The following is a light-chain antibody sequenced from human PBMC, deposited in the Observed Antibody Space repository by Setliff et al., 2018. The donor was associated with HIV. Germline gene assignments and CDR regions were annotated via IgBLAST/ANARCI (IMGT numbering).Light chain of an antibody. CDR2: EVS. V-gene: IGLV2-14*01. CDR1: SSDVGGYKS. CDR3: SSYTSSSTYG. Sequence: QSALAQPASVSGSPGQSITISCTGTSSDVGGYKSVSWYQQHPGKAPKLMIYEVSNRPSGVSNRFSGSKSGNTASLTISGLQAEDEADYYCSSYTSSSTYGFGTGTKV. J-gene: IGLJ1*01.